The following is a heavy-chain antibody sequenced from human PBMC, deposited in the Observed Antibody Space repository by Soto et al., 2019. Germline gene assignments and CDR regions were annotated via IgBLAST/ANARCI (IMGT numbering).Heavy chain of an antibody. CDR3: ARGQRFSDWFDP. CDR1: GGSMSSYY. Sequence: RSLTCTVSGGSMSSYYWTWIRQPAGKGLEWIGRVYSSGGTHYNPSLKSRVTISLDTSKNQFSLRLLSVTDADTAVYYCARGQRFSDWFDPWGQGTLVTVS. J-gene: IGHJ5*02. CDR2: VYSSGGT. D-gene: IGHD3-3*01. V-gene: IGHV4-4*07.